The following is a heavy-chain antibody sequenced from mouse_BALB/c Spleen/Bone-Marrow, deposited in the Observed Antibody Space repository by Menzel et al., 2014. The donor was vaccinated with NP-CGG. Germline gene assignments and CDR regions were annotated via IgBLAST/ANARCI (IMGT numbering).Heavy chain of an antibody. Sequence: EVKLVESGGGLVQPGGSLKLSCAASGFDFSRFWMSWVRQAPGKGLEWIGEINPDSSTINYTPSLKDKFIISRDNAKNTLSLQMNKVKSEDIALYYCASLYYGNYYYAMDYWGQGTSVTVSS. CDR1: GFDFSRFW. D-gene: IGHD2-1*01. CDR2: INPDSSTI. V-gene: IGHV4-1*02. CDR3: ASLYYGNYYYAMDY. J-gene: IGHJ4*01.